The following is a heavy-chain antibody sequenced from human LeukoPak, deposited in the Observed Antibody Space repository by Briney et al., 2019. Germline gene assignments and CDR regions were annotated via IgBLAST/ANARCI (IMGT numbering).Heavy chain of an antibody. D-gene: IGHD2-15*01. Sequence: SETLSLTCAVYGESFSGYYWSWIRQPPGKGLEWIGEINHSGSTNYNPSLKSQVTISVDTSKNQFSLKLSSVTAADTAVYYCARGLPAGWFRSYYYYGMDVWGQGTTVTVSS. V-gene: IGHV4-34*01. CDR3: ARGLPAGWFRSYYYYGMDV. CDR1: GESFSGYY. CDR2: INHSGST. J-gene: IGHJ6*02.